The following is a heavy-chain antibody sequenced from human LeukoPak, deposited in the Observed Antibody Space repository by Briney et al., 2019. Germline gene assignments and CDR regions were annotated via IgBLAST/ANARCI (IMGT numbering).Heavy chain of an antibody. CDR3: VKEERGYSYGDY. Sequence: GGSLRLSCAASGFTFNNCAMSWVRQPPGKGLEWVSAVTDDGTTTYYADSVKGRFTISRDNFKNTVYLQMNYLTADDTARYYCVKEERGYSYGDYWGQGTLVTVSS. V-gene: IGHV3-23*01. CDR2: VTDDGTTT. D-gene: IGHD5-18*01. CDR1: GFTFNNCA. J-gene: IGHJ4*02.